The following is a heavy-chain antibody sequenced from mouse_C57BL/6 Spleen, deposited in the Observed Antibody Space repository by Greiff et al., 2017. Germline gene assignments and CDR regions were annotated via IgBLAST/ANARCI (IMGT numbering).Heavy chain of an antibody. CDR3: ARRVITTASLDY. J-gene: IGHJ2*01. CDR1: GYAFSSYW. Sequence: QVQLQQSGAELVKPGASVKISCKASGYAFSSYWMNWVKQRPGKGLEWIGQIYPGDGDTNYNGKFKGKATLTADKSSSTAYMQLSSLTSEDSAVYFCARRVITTASLDYWGQGTTLTVSS. V-gene: IGHV1-80*01. CDR2: IYPGDGDT. D-gene: IGHD1-1*01.